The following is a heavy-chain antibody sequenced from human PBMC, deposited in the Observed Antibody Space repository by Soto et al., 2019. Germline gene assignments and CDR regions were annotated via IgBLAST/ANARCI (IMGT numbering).Heavy chain of an antibody. CDR3: ARGWASSWYYFDY. J-gene: IGHJ4*02. D-gene: IGHD6-13*01. CDR2: IYYSGST. V-gene: IGHV4-59*01. CDR1: GGSISSYY. Sequence: SETLSLTCTVSGGSISSYYWSWIRQPPGKGLEWIGYIYYSGSTNYNPSLKSRVTISVDTSKNQFSLNLSSVTAADTAVYYCARGWASSWYYFDYWGQGTQVTVSS.